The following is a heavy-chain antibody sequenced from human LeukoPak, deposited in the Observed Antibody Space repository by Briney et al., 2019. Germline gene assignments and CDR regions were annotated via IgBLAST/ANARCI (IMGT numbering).Heavy chain of an antibody. Sequence: SETLSLTCTVSGFSINNSPYYWGWIRQPPGKGLQWIGTIYYSGSTYYNPSLKSRVTISVDTSKNQFSLKLSSVTAADTAVYYCARVGGAITMTPYGMDVWGQGTTVTVSS. CDR1: GFSINNSPYY. V-gene: IGHV4-39*07. CDR2: IYYSGST. CDR3: ARVGGAITMTPYGMDV. D-gene: IGHD3-22*01. J-gene: IGHJ6*02.